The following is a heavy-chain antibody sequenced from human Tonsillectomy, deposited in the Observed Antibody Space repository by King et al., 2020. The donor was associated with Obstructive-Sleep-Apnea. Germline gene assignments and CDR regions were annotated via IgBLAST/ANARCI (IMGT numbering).Heavy chain of an antibody. CDR1: GFTFSSYA. V-gene: IGHV3-23*04. CDR2: IGGSGGRT. J-gene: IGHJ4*02. Sequence: VQLVESGGGLVQPGGSLRLSCAASGFTFSSYAMSWIRQAPGKGLEWVSAIGGSGGRTYYSDSVKGRFTISRTNSKNTLYLQMNSLRAEDTAVYYCAKPLGSSWYADYWGQGTLVTVSS. D-gene: IGHD6-13*01. CDR3: AKPLGSSWYADY.